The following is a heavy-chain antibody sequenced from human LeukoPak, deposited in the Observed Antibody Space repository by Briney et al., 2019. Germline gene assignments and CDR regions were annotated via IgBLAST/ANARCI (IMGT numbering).Heavy chain of an antibody. D-gene: IGHD3-10*01. J-gene: IGHJ5*02. CDR3: ARDWHTMVRGVITNWFDP. CDR2: IYYSGST. CDR1: GGSISSYY. V-gene: IGHV4-59*12. Sequence: PPETLSLTCTVSGGSISSYYWSWIRQPPGKGLEWIGYIYYSGSTNYNPSLKSRVTISVDTSKNQFSLKLSSVTAADTAVYYCARDWHTMVRGVITNWFDPWGQGTLVTVSS.